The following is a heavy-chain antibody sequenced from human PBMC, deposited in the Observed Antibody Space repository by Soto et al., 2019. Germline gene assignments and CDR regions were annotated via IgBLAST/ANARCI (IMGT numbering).Heavy chain of an antibody. CDR3: ARGSHLAEYYGMDV. J-gene: IGHJ6*02. CDR1: GFTFSSYD. V-gene: IGHV3-13*01. CDR2: IGTAGDT. Sequence: PGGSLRLSCAASGFTFSSYDMHWVRQATGKGLEWVSAIGTAGDTYYPGSVKGRFTISRENAKNSLYLQMNSLRAEDTAVYYCARGSHLAEYYGMDVWGQGTTVTVSS.